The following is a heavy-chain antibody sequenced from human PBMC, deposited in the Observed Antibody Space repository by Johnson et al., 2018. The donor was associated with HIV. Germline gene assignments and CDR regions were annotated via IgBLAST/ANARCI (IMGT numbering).Heavy chain of an antibody. D-gene: IGHD6-25*01. CDR1: GFTFSTYA. CDR2: ISGGGGST. V-gene: IGHV3-23*04. CDR3: ARAPPGGAFDI. J-gene: IGHJ3*02. Sequence: VLLVESGGGLVQPGGSLRLSCAASGFTFSTYAMSWVRQAPGRGLEWVSAISGGGGSTYYADSVKGRFTISRDNSKNTLYLQMNSLRAEDTALYYCARAPPGGAFDIWGQGTMVTVSS.